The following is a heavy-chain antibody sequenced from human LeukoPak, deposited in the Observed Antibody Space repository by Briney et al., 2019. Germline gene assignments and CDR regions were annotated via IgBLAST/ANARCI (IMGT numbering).Heavy chain of an antibody. Sequence: ASVKVSCKASGYTFTGYYMHWVRQAPGQGLEWMGWINPNSGGTNFAQKFQGRVTMTRDTSISTAYVELSRLRSEDTAVYYCARGLDSLEPFDPWGQGTLVTVSS. CDR1: GYTFTGYY. CDR3: ARGLDSLEPFDP. CDR2: INPNSGGT. D-gene: IGHD2-2*03. V-gene: IGHV1-2*02. J-gene: IGHJ5*02.